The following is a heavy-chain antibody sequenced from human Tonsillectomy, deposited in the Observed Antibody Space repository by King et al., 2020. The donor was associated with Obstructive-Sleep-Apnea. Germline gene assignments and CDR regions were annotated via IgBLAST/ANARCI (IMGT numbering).Heavy chain of an antibody. V-gene: IGHV4-59*01. Sequence: VQLQESGPGLVKPSETLSLTCTVSGGSISGYYWSGIRQPPGKGLEWVGYVYNSGTTKSNPSLKSRVTISIDTSKNQVSLMLKSVTAADTAVYFCASTRNGQTRFDFWGQGTLVTVSS. CDR3: ASTRNGQTRFDF. CDR1: GGSISGYY. D-gene: IGHD4-17*01. CDR2: VYNSGTT. J-gene: IGHJ4*02.